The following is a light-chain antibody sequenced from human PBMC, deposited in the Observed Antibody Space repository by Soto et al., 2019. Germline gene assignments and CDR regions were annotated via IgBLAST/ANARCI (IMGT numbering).Light chain of an antibody. J-gene: IGKJ4*01. CDR1: QSVSSY. CDR2: DAS. Sequence: DIAWTQSTATLSLSPGERATLSCMSSQSVSSYLAWYQQKPGQAPRLLIYDASNRATGIPARFTGSWSGADCTLTISSLEPEDVAVYYCQQFSSYPLTLGGGTKVDIK. V-gene: IGKV3-11*01. CDR3: QQFSSYPLT.